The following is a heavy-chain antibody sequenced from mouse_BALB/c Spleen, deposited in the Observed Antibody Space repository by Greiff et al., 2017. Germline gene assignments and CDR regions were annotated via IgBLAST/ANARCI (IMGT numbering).Heavy chain of an antibody. Sequence: EVKLMESGGGLVKPGGSLKLSCAASGFTFSDYYMYWVRQTPEKRLEWVATISDGGSYTYYPDSVKGRFTISRDNAKNNLYLQMSSLKSEDTAMYYCARELYRYEREFAYWGQGTLVTVSA. CDR3: ARELYRYEREFAY. V-gene: IGHV5-4*02. CDR2: ISDGGSYT. CDR1: GFTFSDYY. J-gene: IGHJ3*01. D-gene: IGHD2-14*01.